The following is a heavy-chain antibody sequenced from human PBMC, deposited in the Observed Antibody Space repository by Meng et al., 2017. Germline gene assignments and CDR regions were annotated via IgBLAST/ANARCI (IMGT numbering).Heavy chain of an antibody. J-gene: IGHJ3*02. D-gene: IGHD3-22*01. CDR1: GFTFSSYA. V-gene: IGHV3-23*01. CDR2: ISGSGGST. CDR3: TTDYDSSGDAFDI. Sequence: GGSLRLSCAASGFTFSSYAMSWVRQAPGKGLEWVSAISGSGGSTYYADSVKGRFTISRDDSKNTLYLQMNSLKTEDTAVYYCTTDYDSSGDAFDIWGQGTMVTVSS.